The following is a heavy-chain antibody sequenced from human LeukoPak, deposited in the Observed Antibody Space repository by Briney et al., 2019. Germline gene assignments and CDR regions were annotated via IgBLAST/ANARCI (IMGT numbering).Heavy chain of an antibody. D-gene: IGHD1-26*01. J-gene: IGHJ6*03. Sequence: GGSLRLSCAASGFTVSSNYMSWVRQAPGKGLEWVSVIYSGGSTYYADSVKGRFTISRDNAKNSLYLQMNSLRAEDTAVYYCARLEGANSYYYYYMDVWGKGTTVTVSS. V-gene: IGHV3-66*01. CDR3: ARLEGANSYYYYYMDV. CDR1: GFTVSSNY. CDR2: IYSGGST.